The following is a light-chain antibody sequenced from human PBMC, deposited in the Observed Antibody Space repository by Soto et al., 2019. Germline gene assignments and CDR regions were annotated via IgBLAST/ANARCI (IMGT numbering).Light chain of an antibody. CDR3: QHYGRSPPWT. CDR1: QSVSSSY. J-gene: IGKJ1*01. Sequence: EIVLTQPSGTLSLSPGERATLSCRASQSVSSSYLAWYQQKPGQAPRLLIYAASYRATGIPDRFSGTGSGTDFTLTITRLEPEDFAVYYCQHYGRSPPWTFGQGTKVDIK. CDR2: AAS. V-gene: IGKV3-20*01.